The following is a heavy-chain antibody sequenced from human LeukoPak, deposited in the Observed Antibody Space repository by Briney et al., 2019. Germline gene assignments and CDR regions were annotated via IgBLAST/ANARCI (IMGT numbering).Heavy chain of an antibody. CDR1: GFRLGSYW. Sequence: GGSLRLSCAASGFRLGSYWMSWVRQAPGKGLEWVANIKQDASEIYYVDSVKGRFTISRDNAKNSLYLHMNSLRAEDTAVYYCARVRVDYGDYGMDVWGQGTTVTVSS. V-gene: IGHV3-7*05. D-gene: IGHD4-17*01. CDR2: IKQDASEI. CDR3: ARVRVDYGDYGMDV. J-gene: IGHJ6*02.